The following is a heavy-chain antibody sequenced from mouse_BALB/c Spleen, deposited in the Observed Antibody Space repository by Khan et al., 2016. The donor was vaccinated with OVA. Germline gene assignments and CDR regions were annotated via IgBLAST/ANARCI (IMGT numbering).Heavy chain of an antibody. Sequence: QVQLQESGAELVRPGVSVKISCKDSGYTFTDYAMHWVKQSHAKSLEWIGGIRSDTGVATYNQKFTGKATMTVDKSSNTAYLELARLTSEDSAIYFYARSLTTVVAFDCWGRGTTLTVSS. J-gene: IGHJ2*01. CDR1: GYTFTDYA. CDR3: ARSLTTVVAFDC. V-gene: IGHV1S137*01. D-gene: IGHD1-1*01. CDR2: IRSDTGVA.